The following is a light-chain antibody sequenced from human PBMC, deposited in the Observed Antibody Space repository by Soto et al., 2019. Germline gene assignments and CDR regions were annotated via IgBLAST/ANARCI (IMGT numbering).Light chain of an antibody. CDR3: QQYGTSPFT. CDR1: QSTYSSY. J-gene: IGKJ4*01. V-gene: IGKV3-20*01. CDR2: GAS. Sequence: PGDRATLSCRSSQSTYSSYLSWYQQKPGQAPRLLIYGASNRATGIPDRFSGSGSGTDFTLTISGLEPEDFAVYYCQQYGTSPFTFGDGTRVEIK.